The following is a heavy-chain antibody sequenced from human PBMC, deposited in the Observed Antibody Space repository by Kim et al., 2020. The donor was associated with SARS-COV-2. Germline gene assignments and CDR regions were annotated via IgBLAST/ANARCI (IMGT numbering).Heavy chain of an antibody. D-gene: IGHD3-10*01. CDR2: IYTSGST. CDR3: ARDGGYGSGSYYTFRLDY. V-gene: IGHV4-4*07. Sequence: SETLSLTCTVSGGSISSYYWSWIRQPAGKGLEWIGRIYTSGSTNYNPSLKSRVTMSVDTSKNQFSLKLSSVTAADTAVYYCARDGGYGSGSYYTFRLDYWGQGTLVTVSS. J-gene: IGHJ4*02. CDR1: GGSISSYY.